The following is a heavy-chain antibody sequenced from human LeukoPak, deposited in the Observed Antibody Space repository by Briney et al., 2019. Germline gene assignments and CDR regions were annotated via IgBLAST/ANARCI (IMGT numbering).Heavy chain of an antibody. V-gene: IGHV1-8*01. CDR2: MNPNSGNT. J-gene: IGHJ4*02. D-gene: IGHD3-9*01. Sequence: ASVKVSCKASGYTFTSYDINWVRQATGQGLEWMGWMNPNSGNTGYAQKFQGRVTMTRNAPISTAYMELSSLRAEDTAVYYCARGTYYDILTGYYSNYWGQGTLVTVSS. CDR3: ARGTYYDILTGYYSNY. CDR1: GYTFTSYD.